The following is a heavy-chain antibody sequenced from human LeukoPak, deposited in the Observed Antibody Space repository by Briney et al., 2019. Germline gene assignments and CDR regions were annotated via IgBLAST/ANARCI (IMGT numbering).Heavy chain of an antibody. D-gene: IGHD3-22*01. J-gene: IGHJ6*02. V-gene: IGHV3-66*02. CDR3: AGETVVVIPYYGMDV. CDR1: GFTVGSNY. CDR2: IYSGGST. Sequence: VGSLRLSCAASGFTVGSNYMSWVRQAPGKGLEWVSVIYSGGSTYYADSVKGRFTISRDNSKNTLYLQMNSLRAEDTAVYYCAGETVVVIPYYGMDVWGQGTTVTVSS.